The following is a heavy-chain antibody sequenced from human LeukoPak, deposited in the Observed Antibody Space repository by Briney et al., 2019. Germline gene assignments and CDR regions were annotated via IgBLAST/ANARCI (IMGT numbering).Heavy chain of an antibody. CDR3: AELGITMVGGV. D-gene: IGHD3-10*02. V-gene: IGHV3-11*06. Sequence: GGSLRLSCAASGFTFSDYYMSWIRQAPGKGLEWVSSISSSSSYIYYADSVKGRFTISRDNAKNSLYLQMNSLRAEDTAVYYCAELGITMVGGVWGKGTTVTISS. J-gene: IGHJ6*04. CDR1: GFTFSDYY. CDR2: ISSSSSYI.